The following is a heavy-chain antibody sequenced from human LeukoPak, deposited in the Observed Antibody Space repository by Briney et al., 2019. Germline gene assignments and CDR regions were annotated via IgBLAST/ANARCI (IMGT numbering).Heavy chain of an antibody. CDR2: IYYSGST. J-gene: IGHJ6*02. CDR1: GGSISSGGYY. Sequence: SETLSLTCTVSGGSISSGGYYWSWIRQHPGKGLEWIGYIYYSGSTYYNPPLKSRVTISVDTSKNQFSLKLSSVTAADTAVYYCARDAIPYDMDVWGQGTTVTVSS. CDR3: ARDAIPYDMDV. D-gene: IGHD2-21*01. V-gene: IGHV4-31*03.